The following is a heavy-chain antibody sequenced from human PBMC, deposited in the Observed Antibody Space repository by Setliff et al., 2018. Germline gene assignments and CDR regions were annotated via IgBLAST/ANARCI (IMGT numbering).Heavy chain of an antibody. CDR2: INPSSGKT. CDR3: ATGPINNDV. V-gene: IGHV1-8*02. CDR1: GYTFNNYD. J-gene: IGHJ2*01. Sequence: ASVKVSCKASGYTFNNYDINWVRQAPGQGLEWMGWINPSSGKTGYALSFQGRVTMTKNTSIATAYMDLSGLMSEDTAVYYCATGPINNDVWGRGTLVTSP.